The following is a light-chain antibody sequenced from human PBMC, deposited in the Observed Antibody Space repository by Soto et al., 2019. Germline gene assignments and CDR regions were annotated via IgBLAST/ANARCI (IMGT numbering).Light chain of an antibody. CDR1: SSDVGGYNY. J-gene: IGLJ1*01. CDR3: SSYTSRTTIV. CDR2: DVS. V-gene: IGLV2-14*01. Sequence: QSALTQPASVSGSPGQSITISCTGTSSDVGGYNYVSWYQQHPGKAPKLMIYDVSNRPSGVSNRFSGSKSGNTASLTISGLQAEDEADYYCSSYTSRTTIVFGTGTKVTDL.